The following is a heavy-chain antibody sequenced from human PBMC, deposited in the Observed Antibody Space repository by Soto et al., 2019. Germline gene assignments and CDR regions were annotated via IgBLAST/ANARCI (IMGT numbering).Heavy chain of an antibody. CDR3: ARRIAGGVFDY. Sequence: PGESLKIFCKGSGYRFTSYWTSWVRQMPGKGLEWMGRIDPSDSYTNYSPSFQGHVTISVDKSISTAYLQWSSLKASDTAMYYCARRIAGGVFDYWGQGTLVTVSS. D-gene: IGHD6-13*01. V-gene: IGHV5-10-1*01. CDR2: IDPSDSYT. J-gene: IGHJ4*02. CDR1: GYRFTSYW.